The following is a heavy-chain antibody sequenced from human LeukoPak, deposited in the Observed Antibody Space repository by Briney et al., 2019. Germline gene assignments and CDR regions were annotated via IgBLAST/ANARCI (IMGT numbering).Heavy chain of an antibody. D-gene: IGHD3-9*01. V-gene: IGHV3-23*01. CDR3: AKTYDILTGYYEYYGMDV. Sequence: PGGSLRLSCAASGFTFSSYAMSWVRQAPVKGLEWVSAISGSGGSTYYADSVKGRFTISRDNSKNTLYLQMNSLRAEDTAVYYCAKTYDILTGYYEYYGMDVWGQGTTVTVSS. J-gene: IGHJ6*02. CDR1: GFTFSSYA. CDR2: ISGSGGST.